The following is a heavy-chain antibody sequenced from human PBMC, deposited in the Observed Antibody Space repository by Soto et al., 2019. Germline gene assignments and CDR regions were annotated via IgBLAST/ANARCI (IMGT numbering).Heavy chain of an antibody. CDR1: GFSFSTSGMC. J-gene: IGHJ4*02. Sequence: TLTLTCTFSGFSFSTSGMCVSWIRQPPGKALEWLALIDWDDDKFYLTSLKTRLTISRDTSKNQVVLTMTNMDPLYTATYYCARNFYDTGNHYARIDYWGPGTLVTVSS. V-gene: IGHV2-70*01. CDR3: ARNFYDTGNHYARIDY. CDR2: IDWDDDK. D-gene: IGHD3-22*01.